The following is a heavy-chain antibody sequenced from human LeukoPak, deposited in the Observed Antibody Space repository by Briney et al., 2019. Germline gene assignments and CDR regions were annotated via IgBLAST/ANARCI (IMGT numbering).Heavy chain of an antibody. Sequence: GGSLRLSCAASGFRFSTYWMSWVRQAPGKGPEWVANIKEDGSEKYYVDSVKGRFTISRDNAKNSLYLQMNSLRAEDTAVYYCARGGSYYANWGQGTLVTVSS. J-gene: IGHJ4*02. CDR3: ARGGSYYAN. V-gene: IGHV3-7*04. CDR2: IKEDGSEK. CDR1: GFRFSTYW. D-gene: IGHD3-10*01.